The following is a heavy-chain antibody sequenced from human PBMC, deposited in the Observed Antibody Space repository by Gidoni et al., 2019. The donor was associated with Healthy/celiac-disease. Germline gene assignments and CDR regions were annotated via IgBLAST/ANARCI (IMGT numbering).Heavy chain of an antibody. Sequence: EVQLLESGGGLVQPGGSLRLSFAASGFTFRSYAMSWVRQAPGKGLEWVSAISGSGGSTYYADSVKGRFTISRDNSKNTLYLQMNSLRAEDTAVYYCAKNLWFGELVYYFDYWGQGTLVTVSS. D-gene: IGHD3-10*01. V-gene: IGHV3-23*01. CDR2: ISGSGGST. J-gene: IGHJ4*02. CDR1: GFTFRSYA. CDR3: AKNLWFGELVYYFDY.